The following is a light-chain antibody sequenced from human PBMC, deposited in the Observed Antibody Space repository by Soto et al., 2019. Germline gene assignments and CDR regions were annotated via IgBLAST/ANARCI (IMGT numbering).Light chain of an antibody. CDR3: QQYENYWT. Sequence: DIPMTQSPSTLSATAGDRVTITCRASQSISSWLAWYQHKPGKAPKLLIYDASNLDSGVPSRFSGSGSGTEFSLTISNLQPDDCATSYCQQYENYWTFGQGTRVEIK. V-gene: IGKV1-5*01. CDR1: QSISSW. J-gene: IGKJ1*01. CDR2: DAS.